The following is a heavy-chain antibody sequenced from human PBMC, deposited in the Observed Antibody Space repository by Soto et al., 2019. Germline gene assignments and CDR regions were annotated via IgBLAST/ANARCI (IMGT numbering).Heavy chain of an antibody. CDR2: ISGSGATT. D-gene: IGHD3-10*01. V-gene: IGHV3-23*01. CDR1: GFTFSNYA. CDR3: AKDSLFFYVSGLRKGLDH. Sequence: EVQLLESGGGLVQPGGSLRLSCAASGFTFSNYAMIWVRQAPGKGLEWVSSISGSGATTYYADSVKGRFTISRDNSKNTLYRKINSLGAGNRAVYYCAKDSLFFYVSGLRKGLDHWAKGPLVTVSS. J-gene: IGHJ4*02.